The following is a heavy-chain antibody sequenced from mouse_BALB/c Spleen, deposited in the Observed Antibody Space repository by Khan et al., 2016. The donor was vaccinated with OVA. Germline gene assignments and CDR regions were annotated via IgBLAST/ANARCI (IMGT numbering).Heavy chain of an antibody. D-gene: IGHD1-1*01. CDR2: IDPFNGGS. Sequence: VQLQQSGPELMKPGASVKISCKASGYSFTSYYIHWVKQSHGKTLEWIGYIDPFNGGSTYNQKFNVKATLTVDKSSNTAYMHLSSLTSEDSAVYYCAIHGSTSWFAYWGQGTLVTVSA. V-gene: IGHV1-31*01. CDR3: AIHGSTSWFAY. CDR1: GYSFTSYY. J-gene: IGHJ3*01.